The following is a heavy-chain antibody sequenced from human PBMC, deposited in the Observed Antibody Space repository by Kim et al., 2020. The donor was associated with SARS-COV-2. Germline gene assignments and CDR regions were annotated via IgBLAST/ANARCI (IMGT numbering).Heavy chain of an antibody. D-gene: IGHD3-9*01. Sequence: NKYYADSGKRRFTISRDNSKNTLYLQMNSLRAEDTAVYYCARDGFWLFDYWGQGTLVTVSS. V-gene: IGHV3-33*01. CDR3: ARDGFWLFDY. CDR2: NK. J-gene: IGHJ4*02.